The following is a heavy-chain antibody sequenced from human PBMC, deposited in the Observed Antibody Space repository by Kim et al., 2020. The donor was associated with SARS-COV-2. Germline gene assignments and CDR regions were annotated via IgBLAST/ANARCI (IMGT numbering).Heavy chain of an antibody. CDR1: GGSFSGYY. V-gene: IGHV4-34*01. D-gene: IGHD2-2*01. Sequence: SETLSLTCAVYGGSFSGYYWSWIRQPPGKGLEWIGEINHSGSTNYNPSLKSRVTISVDTSKNQFSLKLSSVTAAYTAVYYCARGRIGVGYCSSTSCRTKFDYWGQGTLVTVSS. J-gene: IGHJ4*02. CDR2: INHSGST. CDR3: ARGRIGVGYCSSTSCRTKFDY.